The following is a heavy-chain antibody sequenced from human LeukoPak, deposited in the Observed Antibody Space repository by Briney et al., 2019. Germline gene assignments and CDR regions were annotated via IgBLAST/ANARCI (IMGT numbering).Heavy chain of an antibody. J-gene: IGHJ4*02. CDR2: IYYSGST. V-gene: IGHV4-59*01. CDR3: ARAARDGYNFLKFKHGEYYFDY. CDR1: GGSISSYY. D-gene: IGHD5-24*01. Sequence: SETLSLTCTVSGGSISSYYWSWIRQPPGKGLEWMGYIYYSGSTNDNPSLKSRVTISVDTSKNQFSLKLSSVTAADTAVYYCARAARDGYNFLKFKHGEYYFDYWGQGTLVTVSS.